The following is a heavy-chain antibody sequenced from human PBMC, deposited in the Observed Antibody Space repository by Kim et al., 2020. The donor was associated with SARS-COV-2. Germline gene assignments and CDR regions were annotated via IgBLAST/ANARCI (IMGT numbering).Heavy chain of an antibody. CDR2: IIPIFGTA. V-gene: IGHV1-69*13. J-gene: IGHJ6*02. CDR3: ARGTAYGYVGYYYYYGMDV. D-gene: IGHD5-18*01. Sequence: SVKVSCKASGGTFSSYAISWVRQAPGQGLEWMGGIIPIFGTANYAQKFQGRVTITADESMSTAYMELSSLRSEDTAVYYCARGTAYGYVGYYYYYGMDVWGQGTTVTVSS. CDR1: GGTFSSYA.